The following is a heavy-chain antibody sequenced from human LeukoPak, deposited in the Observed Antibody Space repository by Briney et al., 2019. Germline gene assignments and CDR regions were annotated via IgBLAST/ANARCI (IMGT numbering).Heavy chain of an antibody. V-gene: IGHV3-11*01. Sequence: GGSLRLSCAASGFTVSSNYMTWVRQAPGKGLEWVSYISSSGSTIYYADSVKGRFTISRDNAKNSLYLQMNSLRAEDTALYYCAKDTGDILTGYYGAWGQGTLVTVSS. D-gene: IGHD3-9*01. CDR1: GFTVSSNY. J-gene: IGHJ5*02. CDR3: AKDTGDILTGYYGA. CDR2: ISSSGSTI.